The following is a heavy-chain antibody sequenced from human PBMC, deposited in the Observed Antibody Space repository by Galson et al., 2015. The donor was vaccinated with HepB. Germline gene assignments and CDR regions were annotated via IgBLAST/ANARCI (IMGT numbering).Heavy chain of an antibody. J-gene: IGHJ4*02. CDR3: ATRGGDYNAY. CDR1: GYTFTSNG. Sequence: SVKVSCKASGYTFTSNGISWVRQAPGQGLEWMGWISAYNGDSNFAQTRQGRVTVTIDRSTSTAYMELRSLRSDDTAVYYCATRGGDYNAYWGPGTQVTVSS. CDR2: ISAYNGDS. D-gene: IGHD3-10*01. V-gene: IGHV1-18*01.